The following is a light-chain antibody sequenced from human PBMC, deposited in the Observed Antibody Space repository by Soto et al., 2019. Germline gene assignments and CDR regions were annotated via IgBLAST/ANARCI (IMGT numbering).Light chain of an antibody. J-gene: IGKJ5*01. CDR2: DAS. CDR3: QQRSNWIN. CDR1: QSVSSY. V-gene: IGKV3-11*01. Sequence: EIVLTQSPATLSLSPGERATLSCRASQSVSSYLAWYQQKPGQAPRLLIYDASNRATGIPARFSGSGSGTDFTLTISSLEPEDFAVYYCQQRSNWINFGQGTRLAIK.